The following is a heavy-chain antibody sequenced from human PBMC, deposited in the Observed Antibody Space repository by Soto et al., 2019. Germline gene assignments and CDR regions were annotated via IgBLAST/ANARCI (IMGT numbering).Heavy chain of an antibody. D-gene: IGHD3-16*02. CDR1: GFSLSTSGVG. CDR3: AHRRGYDYVWGSYRSPYYYYGMDV. V-gene: IGHV2-5*01. Sequence: QITLKESGPTLVKPTQTLTLTCTFSGFSLSTSGVGVGWIRQPPGKALEWLALIYWNDDKRYSPSLKSRLTNTKDTSKNQVVPTMTNMDPVDTATYYCAHRRGYDYVWGSYRSPYYYYGMDVWGQGTTVTVSS. J-gene: IGHJ6*02. CDR2: IYWNDDK.